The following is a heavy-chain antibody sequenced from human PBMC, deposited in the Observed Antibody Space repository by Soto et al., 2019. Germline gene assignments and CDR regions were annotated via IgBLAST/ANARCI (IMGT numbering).Heavy chain of an antibody. V-gene: IGHV4-31*03. CDR3: AREARDFGVVIDY. Sequence: QVQLQESGPGLVKPSQTLSLTCTVSGGSISSGGYYWSWIRQHPGKRLGWIGYIYYSVSTYYNSSLKSRVTISVDTSKNQFSLKLSSVTAADTAVYYCAREARDFGVVIDYWGQGTLVTVSS. CDR2: IYYSVST. D-gene: IGHD3-3*01. CDR1: GGSISSGGYY. J-gene: IGHJ4*02.